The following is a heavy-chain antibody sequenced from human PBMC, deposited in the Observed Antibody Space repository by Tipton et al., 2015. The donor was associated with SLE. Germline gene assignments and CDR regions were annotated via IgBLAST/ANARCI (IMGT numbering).Heavy chain of an antibody. D-gene: IGHD1-26*01. J-gene: IGHJ6*02. CDR2: INPSGGSA. V-gene: IGHV1-46*01. CDR3: ARGEWELLHYYGMHV. Sequence: QSGAEVKEPGASVKVSCKASAYTFTSYFMHWVRQAPGQGLEWMGIINPSGGSASYAQKFQGRVTMTRDTSTSTVYMELSSLRSEDTAVYYCARGEWELLHYYGMHVWGQGTTVTVSS. CDR1: AYTFTSYF.